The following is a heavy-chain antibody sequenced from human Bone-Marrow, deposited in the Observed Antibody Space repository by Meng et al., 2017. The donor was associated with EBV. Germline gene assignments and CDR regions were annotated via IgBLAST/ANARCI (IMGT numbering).Heavy chain of an antibody. CDR1: GFTLSNYW. V-gene: IGHV3-74*01. CDR2: INVDGSDT. D-gene: IGHD6-13*01. J-gene: IGHJ4*02. Sequence: EVECGGSGGGLVPPGWSLRLACAASGFTLSNYWMHWVRQVPGKGLVWVSRINVDGSDTIYADSVKGRFTISRDNGKNTLYLQMNSLRADDTAVYYCSRSNWYPDYWGQGTLVTVSS. CDR3: SRSNWYPDY.